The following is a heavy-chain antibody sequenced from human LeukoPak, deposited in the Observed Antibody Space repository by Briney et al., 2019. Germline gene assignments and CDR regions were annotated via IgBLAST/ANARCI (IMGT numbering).Heavy chain of an antibody. Sequence: SVKVSCKASGGTFSSYAISWVRQAPGQGLEWMGGIIPIFGTANYAQKFQGRVTITRNTSISTAYMELSSLRSDDTAVYYCAKDQGDILTAVDYWGQGTLVTVSS. J-gene: IGHJ4*02. CDR3: AKDQGDILTAVDY. CDR1: GGTFSSYA. CDR2: IIPIFGTA. V-gene: IGHV1-69*05. D-gene: IGHD3-9*01.